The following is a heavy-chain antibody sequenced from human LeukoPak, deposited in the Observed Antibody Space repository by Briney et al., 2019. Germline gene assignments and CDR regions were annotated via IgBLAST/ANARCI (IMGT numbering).Heavy chain of an antibody. V-gene: IGHV3-23*01. CDR2: ISGSGGST. CDR3: ATGGVPRGKGVAGTYFDY. Sequence: SGGSLRLSCAASGFTFSSYDMSWVRQAPGKGLEWVSVISGSGGSTYYADSVKGRFTISRDNSKNTLYLQMNSLRAEDTALYYCATGGVPRGKGVAGTYFDYWGQGTLVTVST. D-gene: IGHD6-19*01. CDR1: GFTFSSYD. J-gene: IGHJ4*02.